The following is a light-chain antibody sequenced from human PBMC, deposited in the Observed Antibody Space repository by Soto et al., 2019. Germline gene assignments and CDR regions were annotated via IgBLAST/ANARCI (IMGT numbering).Light chain of an antibody. J-gene: IGKJ1*01. CDR1: QSINAH. CDR2: GAS. V-gene: IGKV3-15*01. CDR3: QQSTTWLWT. Sequence: EVVMTQSPATLSVSPGERVTLSCRASQSINAHLAWYQQKPGQAPRLLIHGASTRATGIPARFSGSGFGTEFLLTINSPQSEDFAVYYCQQSTTWLWTFGQGTKVEI.